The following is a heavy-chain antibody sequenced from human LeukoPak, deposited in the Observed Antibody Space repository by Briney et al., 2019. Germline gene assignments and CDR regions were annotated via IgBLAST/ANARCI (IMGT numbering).Heavy chain of an antibody. D-gene: IGHD4-17*01. CDR1: GFTFSSYA. CDR2: ISGSDSST. Sequence: GGSLRLSCAASGFTFSSYAMSWVRQAPGKGLEWVSSISGSDSSTYYADSVKGRFTISRDNSKDTLYLQMDSLRAEDTAVYYCAKTLFGYSDHQKAYYFDYWGQGTLVTVSS. V-gene: IGHV3-23*01. J-gene: IGHJ4*02. CDR3: AKTLFGYSDHQKAYYFDY.